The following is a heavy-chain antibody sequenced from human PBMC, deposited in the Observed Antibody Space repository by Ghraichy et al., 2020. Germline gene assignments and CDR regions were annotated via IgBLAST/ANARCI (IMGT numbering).Heavy chain of an antibody. J-gene: IGHJ3*02. D-gene: IGHD3-9*01. V-gene: IGHV4-34*01. Sequence: SETLSLTCAVYGGSFSGYYWSWIRQPPGKGLEWIGEINHSGSTNYNPSLKSRVTISVDTSKNQFSLKLSSVTAADTAVYYCARGLGKNYDILTGSPSATDAFDIWGQGTMVTVSS. CDR2: INHSGST. CDR1: GGSFSGYY. CDR3: ARGLGKNYDILTGSPSATDAFDI.